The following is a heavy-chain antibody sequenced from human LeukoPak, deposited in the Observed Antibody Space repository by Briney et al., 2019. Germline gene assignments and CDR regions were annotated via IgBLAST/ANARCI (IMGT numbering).Heavy chain of an antibody. CDR2: INHSGST. CDR1: GGSFSGYY. V-gene: IGHV4-34*01. CDR3: ARARGDMVRGVIIKKRFWFDP. D-gene: IGHD3-10*01. J-gene: IGHJ5*02. Sequence: SETLSLTCAVYGGSFSGYYWSWIRQPPGKGLEWIGEINHSGSTNYNPSLKSRVTISVDTSKNQFSLKLSSVTAADTAVYYCARARGDMVRGVIIKKRFWFDPWGQGTLVTVSS.